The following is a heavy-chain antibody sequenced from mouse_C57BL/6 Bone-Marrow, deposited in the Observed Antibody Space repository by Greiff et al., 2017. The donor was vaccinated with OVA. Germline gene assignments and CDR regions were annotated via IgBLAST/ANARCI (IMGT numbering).Heavy chain of an antibody. V-gene: IGHV7-3*01. CDR1: GFTFTDYY. Sequence: EVKLMESGGGLVQPGGSLSLSCAASGFTFTDYYMSWVRQPPGKALEWLGFIRNKANGYTTEYSASVKGRFTISRDNSQSIRYLQMNALRAEDSATYYCARYIGSSLYAMDYWGQGTSVTVSS. D-gene: IGHD1-1*01. CDR3: ARYIGSSLYAMDY. J-gene: IGHJ4*01. CDR2: IRNKANGYTT.